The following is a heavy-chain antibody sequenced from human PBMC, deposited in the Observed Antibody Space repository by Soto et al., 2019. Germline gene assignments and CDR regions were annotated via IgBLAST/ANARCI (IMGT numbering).Heavy chain of an antibody. CDR2: ISDDGSTI. CDR3: VRGPRPSSVGTGAF. J-gene: IGHJ4*02. CDR1: GFVFSMYW. Sequence: EVQLVESGGGLVQPGGSVRLSCAASGFVFSMYWMHWVRQAPDKGLEWVSRISDDGSTIHYADSVKGRFSISRDNAQKNLFLEMTALRDDDTAVYYCVRGPRPSSVGTGAFWGQGSPVTVSS. D-gene: IGHD3-10*01. V-gene: IGHV3-74*01.